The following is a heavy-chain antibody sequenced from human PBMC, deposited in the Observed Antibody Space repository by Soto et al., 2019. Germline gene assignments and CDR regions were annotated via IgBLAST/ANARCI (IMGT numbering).Heavy chain of an antibody. Sequence: GGSLRLSCAASGFTFSDFGMHWIRQAPGKGLEWVAVMSFDGSYKYYAASVKGRFTISRDNSKNTLYLQMNSLRPEDTAVYYCAIFLISLPQITFSGPFYFDYWGQGALVTVSS. J-gene: IGHJ4*02. D-gene: IGHD3-16*01. V-gene: IGHV3-30*03. CDR1: GFTFSDFG. CDR2: MSFDGSYK. CDR3: AIFLISLPQITFSGPFYFDY.